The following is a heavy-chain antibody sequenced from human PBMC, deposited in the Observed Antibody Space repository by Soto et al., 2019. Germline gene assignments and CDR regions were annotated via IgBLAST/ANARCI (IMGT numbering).Heavy chain of an antibody. CDR2: IYHSGST. CDR3: ARGETQQQRDY. D-gene: IGHD6-25*01. J-gene: IGHJ4*02. CDR1: GDSISSDKW. Sequence: QVQLQESGPGLVKPSGTLSLTCAVSGDSISSDKWWSWVRQPPGKGLEWIGEIYHSGSTKYNPSLESRVIISVSRSKDQFSVKLYSVTDADTAVYYCARGETQQQRDYWGQGTLVTVSS. V-gene: IGHV4-4*02.